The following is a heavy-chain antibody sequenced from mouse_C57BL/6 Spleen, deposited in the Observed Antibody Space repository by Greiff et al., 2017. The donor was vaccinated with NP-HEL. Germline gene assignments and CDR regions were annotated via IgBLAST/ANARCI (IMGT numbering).Heavy chain of an antibody. CDR1: GYTFTDYE. CDR2: IDPETGGT. V-gene: IGHV1-15*01. Sequence: QVQLKESGAELVRPGASVTLSCKASGYTFTDYEMHWVKQTPVHGLEWIGAIDPETGGTAYNQKFKGKAILTADKSSSTAYMELRSLTSEDSAVYYCTRSYYYGTSAPVYYAMDYWGQGTSVTVSS. CDR3: TRSYYYGTSAPVYYAMDY. D-gene: IGHD1-1*01. J-gene: IGHJ4*01.